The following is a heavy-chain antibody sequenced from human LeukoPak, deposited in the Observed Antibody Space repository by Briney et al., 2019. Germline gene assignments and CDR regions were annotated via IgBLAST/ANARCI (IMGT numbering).Heavy chain of an antibody. J-gene: IGHJ4*02. CDR1: GFTFTSYN. D-gene: IGHD6-25*01. Sequence: GGSLRLSCAASGFTFTSYNMDWVRQAPGKGLEWLSSISSISNYIYYAESVKGRFTISRDNAKNLLYLQMDSLRAEDMAIYYCARGGLQSQRLDLLDSWGQGVLVTASS. V-gene: IGHV3-21*01. CDR2: ISSISNYI. CDR3: ARGGLQSQRLDLLDS.